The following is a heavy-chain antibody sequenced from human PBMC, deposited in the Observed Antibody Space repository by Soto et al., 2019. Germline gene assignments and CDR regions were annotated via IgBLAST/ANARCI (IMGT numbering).Heavy chain of an antibody. CDR1: GFTFSSYA. CDR2: ISGSGGST. J-gene: IGHJ5*02. Sequence: PGGSLRLSCAASGFTFSSYAMSWVRQAPGKGLEWVSAISGSGGSTYYADSVKGRFTISRDNSENTLYLQMNSLRAEDTAVYYCARAYYDFWSGYPSPGWFDPWGQGTLVTVSS. D-gene: IGHD3-3*01. CDR3: ARAYYDFWSGYPSPGWFDP. V-gene: IGHV3-23*01.